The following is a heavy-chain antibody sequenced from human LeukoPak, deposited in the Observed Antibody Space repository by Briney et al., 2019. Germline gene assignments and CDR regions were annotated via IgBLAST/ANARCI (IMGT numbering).Heavy chain of an antibody. CDR2: IRYDGSNK. Sequence: GGSLRLSCAASGFTFSSYGMHWVRQAPGKGLEWVAFIRYDGSNKYYADSVKGRFTISRDNSKNTLYLHVNSLRPEDTAVYYCAKLQQTVAVVAGDHFDYWGQGTLVTVSS. CDR3: AKLQQTVAVVAGDHFDY. CDR1: GFTFSSYG. V-gene: IGHV3-30*02. J-gene: IGHJ4*02. D-gene: IGHD6-19*01.